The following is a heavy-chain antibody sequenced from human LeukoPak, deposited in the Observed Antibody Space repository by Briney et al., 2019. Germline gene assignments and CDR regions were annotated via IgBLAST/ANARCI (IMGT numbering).Heavy chain of an antibody. CDR2: IHSGGST. J-gene: IGHJ4*02. CDR1: GFTVSSNY. V-gene: IGHV3-53*01. D-gene: IGHD5-24*01. CDR3: ARGWLQPYYCDY. Sequence: GGSLRLSCAASGFTVSSNYMSWVRQAPGKGLEWVSVIHSGGSTYYADSVKGRFTISRDNSKNTLYLQMNSLRAEDTAVYYCARGWLQPYYCDYWGEGTLVTVSS.